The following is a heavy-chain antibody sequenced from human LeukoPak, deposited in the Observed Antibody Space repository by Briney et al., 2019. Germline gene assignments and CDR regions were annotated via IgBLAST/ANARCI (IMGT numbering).Heavy chain of an antibody. CDR1: GFTFSSYS. CDR2: ISSSSSYI. V-gene: IGHV3-21*01. D-gene: IGHD6-13*01. Sequence: PGGSLRLSCAASGFTFSSYSMNWVRQAPGKGLEWVSSISSSSSYIYYADSVKGRFTISRDNAKNSLYLQMNSLRAEDTAVYYSARGDSSSWYDFDYWGQGTLVTVSS. CDR3: ARGDSSSWYDFDY. J-gene: IGHJ4*02.